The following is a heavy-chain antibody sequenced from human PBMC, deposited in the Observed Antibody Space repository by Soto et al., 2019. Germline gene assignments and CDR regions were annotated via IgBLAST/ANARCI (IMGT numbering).Heavy chain of an antibody. CDR2: IYYSGST. CDR1: GGSISSYY. CDR3: AYGSGSYYKPYYYYYMDV. V-gene: IGHV4-59*01. J-gene: IGHJ6*03. D-gene: IGHD3-10*01. Sequence: QVQLQESGPGLVKPSETLSLTCTVSGGSISSYYWSWIRQPPGKGLEWIGYIYYSGSTNYNPSLNSRVTISVDTSKNQFSLKLSSVTAADTAVYYCAYGSGSYYKPYYYYYMDVWGKGTTVTVSS.